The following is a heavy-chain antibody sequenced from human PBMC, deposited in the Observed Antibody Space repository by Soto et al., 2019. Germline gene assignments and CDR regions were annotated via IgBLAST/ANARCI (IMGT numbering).Heavy chain of an antibody. D-gene: IGHD1-26*01. CDR3: ARWRGAFDS. Sequence: QVQLVQSGAGVKKPGASVKVSCKAPGYSFTSWTIHWVRQAPGKSLESMGWIDAGNGITKYSQKFQDRVTITRDTSASTAYMELNSLRSEDTAVYYCARWRGAFDSWGQGALVTVSS. CDR1: GYSFTSWT. J-gene: IGHJ4*02. CDR2: IDAGNGIT. V-gene: IGHV1-3*01.